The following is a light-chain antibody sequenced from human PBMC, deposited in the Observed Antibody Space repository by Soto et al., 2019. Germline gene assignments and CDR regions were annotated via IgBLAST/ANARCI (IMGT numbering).Light chain of an antibody. J-gene: IGLJ2*01. CDR2: EGS. CDR3: CSYAGSSTFV. V-gene: IGLV2-23*03. Sequence: QSALTQPASVSGSPGQSITISCTGTSSDVGSYNLVSWYQQHPGKAPKLMIYEGSKRPSGVSNRFSGSKSGNTASLTISELQAEDEADYYCCSYAGSSTFVFGGGNKLTVL. CDR1: SSDVGSYNL.